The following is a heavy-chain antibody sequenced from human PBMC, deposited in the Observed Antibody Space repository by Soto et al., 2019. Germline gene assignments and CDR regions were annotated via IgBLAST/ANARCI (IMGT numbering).Heavy chain of an antibody. J-gene: IGHJ4*02. D-gene: IGHD3-3*01. CDR1: GYTFTNKY. CDR2: INPNGDST. CDR3: ARVYVLVKDVDLWNCYYEY. Sequence: QVQLVQSGAEVMKPGASVKISCRTSGYTFTNKYINWVRQAPGQGLEWVGLINPNGDSTTYAQTSQVRVTMTRDTSTSTVYMELSSLGSDDTAVYWCARVYVLVKDVDLWNCYYEYWGQGTLVTVSS. V-gene: IGHV1-46*01.